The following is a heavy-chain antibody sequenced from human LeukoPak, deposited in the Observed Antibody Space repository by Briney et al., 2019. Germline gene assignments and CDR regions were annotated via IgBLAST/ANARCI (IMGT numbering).Heavy chain of an antibody. J-gene: IGHJ6*04. CDR2: ISSSGSTI. Sequence: GGSLRLSCAASGFTFSSYEMNWVRQDPGKGLEWVSYISSSGSTIYYADSVKGRFTISRDNAKNSLYLQMNSLRAEDTAVYYCARDQGYSGYPGNYYYYGMDVWGKGTTVTVSS. V-gene: IGHV3-48*03. D-gene: IGHD5-12*01. CDR1: GFTFSSYE. CDR3: ARDQGYSGYPGNYYYYGMDV.